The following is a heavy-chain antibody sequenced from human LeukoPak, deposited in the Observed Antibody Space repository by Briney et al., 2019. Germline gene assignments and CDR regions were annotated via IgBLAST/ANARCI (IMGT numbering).Heavy chain of an antibody. CDR3: ASDSSGYYRLDY. J-gene: IGHJ4*02. Sequence: GRSLRLSCAAAGFTFSSDGMHWGRQAPRKGPEWVAGIWYDGSNKYYADSVKGRFTISRDNSKNTPYLQMNSLRAEDTAVYYCASDSSGYYRLDYWGQGTLVTVSS. V-gene: IGHV3-33*01. D-gene: IGHD3-22*01. CDR1: GFTFSSDG. CDR2: IWYDGSNK.